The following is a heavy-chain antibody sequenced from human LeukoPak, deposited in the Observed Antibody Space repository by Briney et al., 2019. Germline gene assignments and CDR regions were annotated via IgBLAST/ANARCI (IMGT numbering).Heavy chain of an antibody. V-gene: IGHV4-30-2*01. CDR1: GGSISSGGYY. CDR3: ARGFYTGGDY. D-gene: IGHD2/OR15-2a*01. Sequence: PSETLSLTCTASGGSISSGGYYWSWIRQPPGKGLEWIGYIYHSGSTYYNPSLKSRVTISVDRSKNQFSLKLSSVTAADTAVYYCARGFYTGGDYWGQGTLVTVSS. CDR2: IYHSGST. J-gene: IGHJ4*02.